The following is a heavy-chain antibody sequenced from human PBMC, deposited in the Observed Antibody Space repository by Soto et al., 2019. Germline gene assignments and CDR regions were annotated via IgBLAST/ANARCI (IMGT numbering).Heavy chain of an antibody. J-gene: IGHJ6*02. CDR3: GRSVVGATGEILYNAMDV. V-gene: IGHV1-3*01. CDR1: GYTSTTYA. D-gene: IGHD1-26*01. CDR2: INPASGHT. Sequence: GASVKVSCKASGYTSTTYALHWVRQAPGQRPEWMGWINPASGHTKYSKKFQDRVTITRDTSASTGYMELSSLRSEDTAVYYCGRSVVGATGEILYNAMDVWGQGTTVTVSS.